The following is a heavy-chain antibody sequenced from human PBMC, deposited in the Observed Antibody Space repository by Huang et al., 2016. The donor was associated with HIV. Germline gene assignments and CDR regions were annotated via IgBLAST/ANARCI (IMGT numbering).Heavy chain of an antibody. Sequence: EVHLVESGGDLVQPGGSLRLSCVASGFNLSAYWMGWVSQATGKGREWVANIKQDGSEKNYVDSVKGRFTISGDNAKNSVYLQLTSLRAEDTAVYYCARGGIYYDVLTGRHYYYNGLDVWGQGTTVTVSS. D-gene: IGHD3-9*01. CDR1: GFNLSAYW. J-gene: IGHJ6*02. V-gene: IGHV3-7*01. CDR3: ARGGIYYDVLTGRHYYYNGLDV. CDR2: IKQDGSEK.